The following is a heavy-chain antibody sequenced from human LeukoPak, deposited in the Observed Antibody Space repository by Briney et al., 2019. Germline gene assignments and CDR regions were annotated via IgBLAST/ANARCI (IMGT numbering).Heavy chain of an antibody. CDR3: ARGLSGSYHHFDH. Sequence: GGSLRLSCAASGFTFSSNYMTWVRQAPGKGLEWVSVIYSGGSTYYADSVKGGFTISRDNSKNTLYLQMNSLRAEDTAVYYCARGLSGSYHHFDHWGQGTQVTVSS. CDR2: IYSGGST. J-gene: IGHJ4*02. V-gene: IGHV3-66*01. CDR1: GFTFSSNY. D-gene: IGHD1-26*01.